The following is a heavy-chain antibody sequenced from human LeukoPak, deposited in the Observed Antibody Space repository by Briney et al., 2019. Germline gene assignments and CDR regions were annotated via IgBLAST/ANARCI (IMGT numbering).Heavy chain of an antibody. CDR3: ARGGPDYYFDY. CDR1: GFTFSSYG. V-gene: IGHV3-NL1*01. Sequence: GGSLRLSCAASGFTFSSYGMHWVRQAPGKGLEWVAVIYSGGSTYYADSVKGRFTISRDNSKNTLYLQMNSLRAEDTAVYYCARGGPDYYFDYWGQGTLVTVSS. J-gene: IGHJ4*02. CDR2: IYSGGST. D-gene: IGHD2-15*01.